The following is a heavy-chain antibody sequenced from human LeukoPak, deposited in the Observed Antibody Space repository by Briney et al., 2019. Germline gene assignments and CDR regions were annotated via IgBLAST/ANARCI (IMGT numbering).Heavy chain of an antibody. Sequence: SQTLSLTCTVSGGSISSGDYYWSWIRQPPGKGLEWIGYIYYSGSTYYNPSLKSRVTISVDTSKNQFSLKLSSVTAADTAVYYCASSIFGVVNFDYWGQGTLVTVSS. J-gene: IGHJ4*02. CDR1: GGSISSGDYY. V-gene: IGHV4-30-4*08. D-gene: IGHD3-3*01. CDR3: ASSIFGVVNFDY. CDR2: IYYSGST.